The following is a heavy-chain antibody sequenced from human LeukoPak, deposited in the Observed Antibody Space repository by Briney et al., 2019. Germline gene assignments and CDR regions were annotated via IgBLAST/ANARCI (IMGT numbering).Heavy chain of an antibody. D-gene: IGHD1-26*01. CDR2: ISAYNGNT. CDR1: GYTFTSYG. CDR3: ARVNSEVGATGNFDY. V-gene: IGHV1-18*01. Sequence: ASVKVSCKASGYTFTSYGISWVRRAPGQGLEWMGWISAYNGNTNYAQKLQSRVTMTTDTSTSTAYMELRSLRSDDTAVYYCARVNSEVGATGNFDYWGQGTLVTVSS. J-gene: IGHJ4*02.